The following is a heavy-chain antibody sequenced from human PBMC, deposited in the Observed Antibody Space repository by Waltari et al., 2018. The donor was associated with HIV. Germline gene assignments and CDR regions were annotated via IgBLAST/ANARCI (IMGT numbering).Heavy chain of an antibody. J-gene: IGHJ5*02. CDR1: GYTFTNYA. CDR3: ARAIYSGYYDP. V-gene: IGHV1-3*01. CDR2: INAGNGNT. Sequence: QVQLVQSGAEVKKPGASVKVSCKASGYTFTNYAIHWVRQAPGQRLEWMGWINAGNGNTRFSQKFQGRVTISRDTSASTVYLELSSLRSEDTNIYYCARAIYSGYYDPWGQGTLVTVSS. D-gene: IGHD5-12*01.